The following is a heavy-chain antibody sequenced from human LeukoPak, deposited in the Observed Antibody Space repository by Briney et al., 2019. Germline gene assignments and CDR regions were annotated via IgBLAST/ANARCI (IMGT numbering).Heavy chain of an antibody. CDR3: ARADTAMVPGSYYYYMDV. CDR1: GGSISSYY. V-gene: IGHV4-4*07. Sequence: PSETLSLTCTVSGGSISSYYWSWIRQPAGKGLEWIGRIYTSGSTNYNPSLKSRVTISVDKSKNQFSLKLSSVTAADTAVYYCARADTAMVPGSYYYYMDVWGKGTTVTVS. CDR2: IYTSGST. J-gene: IGHJ6*03. D-gene: IGHD5-18*01.